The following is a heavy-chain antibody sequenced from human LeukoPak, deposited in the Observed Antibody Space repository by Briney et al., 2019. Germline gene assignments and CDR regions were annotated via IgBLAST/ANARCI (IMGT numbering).Heavy chain of an antibody. CDR2: IYYSGST. V-gene: IGHV4-39*01. CDR1: GGSISTSHY. CDR3: ARQWGYFDY. J-gene: IGHJ4*02. D-gene: IGHD3-16*01. Sequence: PSETLSLTCTVSGGSISTSHYWGWIRQPPGKGLEWIGSIYYSGSTYYNPSLKSRVTMSVDTTKNQFSLKLSSVTAADTAVYYCARQWGYFDYWGQGTLVTVSS.